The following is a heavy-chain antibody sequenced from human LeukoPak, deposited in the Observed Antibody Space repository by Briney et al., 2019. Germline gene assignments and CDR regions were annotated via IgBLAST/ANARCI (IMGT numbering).Heavy chain of an antibody. CDR3: ARVFCSSTSCRFDY. Sequence: SETLSLTCTVSGGSISSSSYYWGWIRQPPGKGLEWIESIYHSGSTYSNPSLKSRVTTSVDTSKNQFSLKLTSVTAADTAVYYCARVFCSSTSCRFDYWGQGTLVTVS. J-gene: IGHJ4*02. CDR2: IYHSGST. D-gene: IGHD2-2*01. CDR1: GGSISSSSYY. V-gene: IGHV4-39*07.